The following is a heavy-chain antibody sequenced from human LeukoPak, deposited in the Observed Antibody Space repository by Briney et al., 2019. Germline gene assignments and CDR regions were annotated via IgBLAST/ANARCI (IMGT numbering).Heavy chain of an antibody. D-gene: IGHD4-17*01. CDR3: ARGSPTGYYYMDV. Sequence: GGSLRLSCAASEFTFSSYEMNGVGQAPGKGLEWVSYISSSGSTIYYANSVKGRFTISRDNAKNSLYLQMNSLRAEDTAVYYCARGSPTGYYYMDVWGKGTTVTVSS. CDR1: EFTFSSYE. V-gene: IGHV3-48*03. J-gene: IGHJ6*03. CDR2: ISSSGSTI.